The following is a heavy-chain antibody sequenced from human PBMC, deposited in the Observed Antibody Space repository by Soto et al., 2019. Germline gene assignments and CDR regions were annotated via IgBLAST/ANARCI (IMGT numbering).Heavy chain of an antibody. CDR1: VFTFGDYA. J-gene: IGHJ4*02. CDR2: IRSKAYGGTT. V-gene: IGHV3-49*04. Sequence: PGGSLRLSCTASVFTFGDYAMSWVRQAPGKGLEWVGFIRSKAYGGTTEYAASVKGRFTISRDDSKSIAYLQMNSLKTEDTAVYYCTRPYYYDSSGYYCWGQGTLVTVS. CDR3: TRPYYYDSSGYYC. D-gene: IGHD3-22*01.